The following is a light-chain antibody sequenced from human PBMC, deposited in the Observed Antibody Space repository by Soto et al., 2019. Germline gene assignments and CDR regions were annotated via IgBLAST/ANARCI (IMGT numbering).Light chain of an antibody. CDR2: GNS. J-gene: IGLJ1*01. V-gene: IGLV1-40*01. Sequence: QAVVTQPPSVSGAPGQRVTISCTGSSSNIGAGYNVHWYQQLPGTAPKILIYGNSNRPSGVPDRFSGSKSGTSASLAITGLQAADEADYYCQTYDSSLSALYVFGTGTKLTVL. CDR1: SSNIGAGYN. CDR3: QTYDSSLSALYV.